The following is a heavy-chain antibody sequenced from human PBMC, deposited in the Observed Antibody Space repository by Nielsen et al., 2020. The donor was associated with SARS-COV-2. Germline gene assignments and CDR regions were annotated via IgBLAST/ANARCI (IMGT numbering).Heavy chain of an antibody. CDR2: ITSGDNP. V-gene: IGHV3-23*01. D-gene: IGHD6-19*01. Sequence: GGSLRLSCAASGFTFASYPMSWVRQAPGRALEWASTITSGDNPYYTDSVRGRFTISRDISKNTLYLQMDILRVEDTAIYYCTKRLAGRYFDYWGQGALVIVSS. CDR3: TKRLAGRYFDY. J-gene: IGHJ4*02. CDR1: GFTFASYP.